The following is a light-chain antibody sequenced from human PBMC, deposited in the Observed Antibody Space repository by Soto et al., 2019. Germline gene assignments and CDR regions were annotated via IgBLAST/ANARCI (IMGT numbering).Light chain of an antibody. J-gene: IGKJ1*01. CDR2: AAS. CDR3: QQSYSVPWT. Sequence: DIQLTQSPSFLSASVGDRFTITCRASQGISSNLAWYQQKPGKAPKLLIYAASTLQSGVPSRFSGSGSGTEFTLTISSLQPEDFATYFCQQSYSVPWTFGRGTKVDIK. CDR1: QGISSN. V-gene: IGKV1-9*01.